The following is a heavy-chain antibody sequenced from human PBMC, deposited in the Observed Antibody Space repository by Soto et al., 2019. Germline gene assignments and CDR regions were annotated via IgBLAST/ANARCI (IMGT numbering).Heavy chain of an antibody. D-gene: IGHD3-10*01. CDR3: ARTMVRGVSYYYYGMDV. Sequence: PGGSLRLSCAASGFTFSSYAMHWVRQAPGKGLEWVAVISYDGSNKYYADSVKGRFTISRDNSKNTLYLQMNSLRAEDTAVYYCARTMVRGVSYYYYGMDVWGQGTTVTVSS. CDR2: ISYDGSNK. V-gene: IGHV3-30-3*01. CDR1: GFTFSSYA. J-gene: IGHJ6*02.